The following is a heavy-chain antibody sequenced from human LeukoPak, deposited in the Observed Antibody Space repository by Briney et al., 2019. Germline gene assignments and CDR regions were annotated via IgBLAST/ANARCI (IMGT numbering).Heavy chain of an antibody. CDR2: ISGSGVIT. J-gene: IGHJ4*02. CDR1: GLTFINFG. D-gene: IGHD5-12*01. Sequence: GGSLRLSCAASGLTFINFGMTWVRQAPGKGLEWVSAISGSGVITFYADSVKGRFTISRDNSKNTLYLQMNSLRAEDTAVYYCARFGVATFFDYWGQGTLVTVSS. V-gene: IGHV3-23*01. CDR3: ARFGVATFFDY.